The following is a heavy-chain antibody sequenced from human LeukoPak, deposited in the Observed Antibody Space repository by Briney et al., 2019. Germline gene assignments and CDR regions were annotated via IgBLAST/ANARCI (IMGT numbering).Heavy chain of an antibody. Sequence: GASVKVSCKASGYTFTSYDINWVRQATGQGLEWMGWMNPNSGNTGYAQKFQGRVTMTRNTSISTAYMELSSLRSEDTAVYYCARLHSRGFRRRDCSGGSCQYYYGMDVWGQGTTVTVSS. CDR1: GYTFTSYD. D-gene: IGHD2-15*01. J-gene: IGHJ6*02. V-gene: IGHV1-8*01. CDR2: MNPNSGNT. CDR3: ARLHSRGFRRRDCSGGSCQYYYGMDV.